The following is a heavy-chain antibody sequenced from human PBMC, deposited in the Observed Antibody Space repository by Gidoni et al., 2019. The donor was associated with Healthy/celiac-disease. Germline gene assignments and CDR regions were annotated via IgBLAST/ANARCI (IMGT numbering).Heavy chain of an antibody. V-gene: IGHV1-69*01. CDR3: AWGVYDSSALLNG. Sequence: QVQLVQSVAEVKKPGSSVKVSCKASGGTFSSYAIRWVRQAPGQGLEWMGGIIPILGTANYAQKFQGRVTITADESTSTAYMELSSLRSEDTAVYYCAWGVYDSSALLNGWGQGTLVTVSS. CDR1: GGTFSSYA. D-gene: IGHD3-22*01. J-gene: IGHJ4*02. CDR2: IIPILGTA.